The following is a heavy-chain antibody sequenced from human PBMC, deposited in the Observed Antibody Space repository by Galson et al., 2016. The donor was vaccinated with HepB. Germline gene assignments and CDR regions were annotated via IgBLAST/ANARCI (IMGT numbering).Heavy chain of an antibody. D-gene: IGHD6-19*01. CDR1: GFPFSRYG. CDR2: IWHDGRNK. J-gene: IGHJ4*02. CDR3: ARDITVAGTVSDY. V-gene: IGHV3-33*01. Sequence: SLRLSCAASGFPFSRYGMHWVRQAPGKGLEWVAVIWHDGRNKYYADSVKGRFTISRDNSKNTVYVQMNSLRAEDTAVYYCARDITVAGTVSDYWGQGTLVTVSS.